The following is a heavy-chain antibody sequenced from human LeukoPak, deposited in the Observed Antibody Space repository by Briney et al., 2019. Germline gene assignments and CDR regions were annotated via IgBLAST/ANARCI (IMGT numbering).Heavy chain of an antibody. V-gene: IGHV3-21*01. Sequence: GGSLRLSCAASGLTFSSYNMNWVRQAPGKGLEWVSFISSSSNYIYYADSVKGRFTISRDNAKNSLFLQMNSVRAEDTAVYYCARGTPTTRDFDYWGQGTLVTVSS. D-gene: IGHD4-11*01. J-gene: IGHJ4*02. CDR2: ISSSSNYI. CDR1: GLTFSSYN. CDR3: ARGTPTTRDFDY.